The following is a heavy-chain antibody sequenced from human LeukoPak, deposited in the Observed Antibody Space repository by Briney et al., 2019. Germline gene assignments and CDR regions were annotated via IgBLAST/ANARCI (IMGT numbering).Heavy chain of an antibody. D-gene: IGHD6-13*01. V-gene: IGHV3-7*01. CDR3: ARDNLIAAAGTHYMDV. Sequence: PGGSLRLSCAASGFTLSTYWMSWVRQAPGKGLEWVANIKQDGSEKYYVDSVKGRFTISRDNAKNSLYLQMNSLRAEDTAVYYCARDNLIAAAGTHYMDVWGKGTTVTVSS. J-gene: IGHJ6*03. CDR2: IKQDGSEK. CDR1: GFTLSTYW.